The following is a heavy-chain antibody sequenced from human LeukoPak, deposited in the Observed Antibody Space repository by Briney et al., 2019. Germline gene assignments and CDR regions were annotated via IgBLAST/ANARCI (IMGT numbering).Heavy chain of an antibody. CDR1: GFTFSSYA. CDR2: IYSGGST. J-gene: IGHJ6*02. Sequence: GGSLRLSCAASGFTFSSYAMSWVRQAPGKGLEWVSVIYSGGSTYYADSVKGRFTISRDNSKNTLYLQMNSLRAEDTAVYYCAREEWELPGHHYLTTVGTGYGMDVWGQGTTVTVSS. D-gene: IGHD1-26*01. CDR3: AREEWELPGHHYLTTVGTGYGMDV. V-gene: IGHV3-66*01.